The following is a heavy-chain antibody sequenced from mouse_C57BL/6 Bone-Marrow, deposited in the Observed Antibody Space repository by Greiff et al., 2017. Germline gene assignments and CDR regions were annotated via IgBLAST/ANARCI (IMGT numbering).Heavy chain of an antibody. J-gene: IGHJ1*03. Sequence: VQLQESGPGLVAPSQSLSITCTVSGFSLTSYAISWVRQPPGKGLEWLGVIWPGGGTNYNSALKSRLSISKDNSKSQVFLKMNSLQTDDTARYYCARNDYRYFDVWGTGTTVTVSS. CDR1: GFSLTSYA. CDR3: ARNDYRYFDV. CDR2: IWPGGGT. V-gene: IGHV2-9-1*01.